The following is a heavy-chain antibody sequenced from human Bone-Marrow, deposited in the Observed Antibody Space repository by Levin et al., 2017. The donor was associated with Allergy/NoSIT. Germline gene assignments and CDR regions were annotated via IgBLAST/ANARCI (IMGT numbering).Heavy chain of an antibody. CDR1: GFTFSSYS. J-gene: IGHJ4*02. CDR3: ATQGYSGYDIYPFDY. V-gene: IGHV3-21*01. D-gene: IGHD5-12*01. CDR2: ISSSSSYI. Sequence: GESLKISCAASGFTFSSYSMNWVRQAPGKGLEWVSSISSSSSYIYYADSVKGRFTISRDNAKNSLYLQMNSLRAEDTAVYYCATQGYSGYDIYPFDYWGQGTLVTVSS.